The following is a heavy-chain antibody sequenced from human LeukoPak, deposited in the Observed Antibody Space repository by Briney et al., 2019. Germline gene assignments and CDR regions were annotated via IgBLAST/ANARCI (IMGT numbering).Heavy chain of an antibody. CDR2: IYYSGST. J-gene: IGHJ3*02. V-gene: IGHV4-39*07. D-gene: IGHD3-22*01. CDR3: ARDNQAQTHYYDSSGFDAFDI. CDR1: GGSISSSSYY. Sequence: SETLSLTCTVSGGSISSSSYYWGWIRQPPGKGLEWIGSIYYSGSTYYNPSLKSRVTISVDTSKNQFSLKLSSVTAADTAVYYCARDNQAQTHYYDSSGFDAFDIWGQGTMVTVSS.